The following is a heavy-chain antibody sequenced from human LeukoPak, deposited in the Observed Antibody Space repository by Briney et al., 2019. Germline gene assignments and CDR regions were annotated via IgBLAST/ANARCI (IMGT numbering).Heavy chain of an antibody. CDR1: GFTVSSNY. J-gene: IGHJ6*02. V-gene: IGHV3-23*01. CDR2: ISDSGVTT. CDR3: AKDRPPSLLDGMDV. Sequence: GALRLSCAASGFTVSSNYMTWVRQTPGKGLEWVSTISDSGVTTYYADSVKGRFTISRDSSKSTLFLQMNSLRVEDTAVYYCAKDRPPSLLDGMDVWGQGTTVTVSS.